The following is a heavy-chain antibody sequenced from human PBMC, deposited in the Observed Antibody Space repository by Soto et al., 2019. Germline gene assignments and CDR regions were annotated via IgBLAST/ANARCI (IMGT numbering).Heavy chain of an antibody. Sequence: SGGSLRLSCAASGFTFSSYSMNWVRQAPGKGLEWVSYISSSSSTTYYADSVKGRFTISRDNAKNSLYLQMNSLRAEDTAVYYCARVPYSSSWYGTPDYWGQGTLVTVS. V-gene: IGHV3-48*01. J-gene: IGHJ4*02. CDR3: ARVPYSSSWYGTPDY. CDR1: GFTFSSYS. CDR2: ISSSSSTT. D-gene: IGHD6-13*01.